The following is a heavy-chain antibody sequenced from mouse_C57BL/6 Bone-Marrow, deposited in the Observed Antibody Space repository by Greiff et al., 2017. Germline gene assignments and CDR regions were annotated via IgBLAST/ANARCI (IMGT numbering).Heavy chain of an antibody. Sequence: VKLQQSGAELVRPGASVKLSCKASGYTFTDYYINWVKQRPGQGLEWIARIYPGSGNTYYNEKFKGKATLTAEKSSSTAYMQLSSLTSEDSAVYFCARKPGSSWYFDVWGTGTTVTVSS. D-gene: IGHD1-1*01. CDR3: ARKPGSSWYFDV. J-gene: IGHJ1*03. CDR2: IYPGSGNT. V-gene: IGHV1-76*01. CDR1: GYTFTDYY.